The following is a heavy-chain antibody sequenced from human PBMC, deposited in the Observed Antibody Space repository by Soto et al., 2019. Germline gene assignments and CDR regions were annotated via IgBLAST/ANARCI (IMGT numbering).Heavy chain of an antibody. CDR2: VIPIFHTP. CDR3: AGGLGVGFDY. Sequence: QVVLVQSGPEVNKPGSSVNVSCKASGGTFNSYAIHWVRQAPGQGLEWMGGVIPIFHTPFYAQTFHDRLTVSADDSTATAYMELSGLTSGDSATYYCAGGLGVGFDYWGQGTVLAVSS. D-gene: IGHD1-26*01. CDR1: GGTFNSYA. J-gene: IGHJ4*02. V-gene: IGHV1-69*01.